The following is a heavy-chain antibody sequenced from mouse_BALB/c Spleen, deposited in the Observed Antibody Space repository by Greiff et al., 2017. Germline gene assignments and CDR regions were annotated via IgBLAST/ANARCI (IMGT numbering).Heavy chain of an antibody. J-gene: IGHJ4*01. CDR2: IWTGGGT. D-gene: IGHD2-1*01. Sequence: VKLQQSGPGLVAPSQSLSITCTVSGFSLTSYDISWIRQPPGKGLEWLGVIWTGGGTNYNSAFMSRLSISKDNSKSQVFLKMNSLQTDDTAIYYGVQGNHYAMDYWGQGTSVTVSS. CDR1: GFSLTSYD. CDR3: VQGNHYAMDY. V-gene: IGHV2-9-2*01.